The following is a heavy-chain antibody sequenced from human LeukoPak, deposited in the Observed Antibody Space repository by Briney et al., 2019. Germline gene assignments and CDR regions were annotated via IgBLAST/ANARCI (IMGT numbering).Heavy chain of an antibody. J-gene: IGHJ3*02. CDR3: ARAYYDFWSGYPPGAFDI. V-gene: IGHV4-59*08. CDR2: IYYSGST. D-gene: IGHD3-3*01. CDR1: GGPISSYY. Sequence: SETLSLTCTVSGGPISSYYWSWIRQPPGKGLEWIGYIYYSGSTNYNPSLKSRVTISVDTSKNQFSLKLSSVTAADTAVYYCARAYYDFWSGYPPGAFDIWGQGTMVTVSS.